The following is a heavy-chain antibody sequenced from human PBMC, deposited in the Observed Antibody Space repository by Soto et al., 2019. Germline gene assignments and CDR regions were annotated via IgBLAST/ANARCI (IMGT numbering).Heavy chain of an antibody. J-gene: IGHJ6*02. Sequence: QVQLVESGGGLVKPGGSLRLSCEASGITFSDHYMTWIRQAPGKGLEWISYISGTAGTIYYVDSVKGRFTISRDNAKNSLFLQLTSLTAEDTAVYYCARAPYYGSGTYYYYALDVWGQGTTVTVSS. D-gene: IGHD3-10*01. CDR1: GITFSDHY. V-gene: IGHV3-11*01. CDR2: ISGTAGTI. CDR3: ARAPYYGSGTYYYYALDV.